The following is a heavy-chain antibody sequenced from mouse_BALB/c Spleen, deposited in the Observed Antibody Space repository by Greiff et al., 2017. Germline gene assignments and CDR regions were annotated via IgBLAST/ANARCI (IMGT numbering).Heavy chain of an antibody. V-gene: IGHV14-3*02. J-gene: IGHJ3*01. CDR1: GFNIKDTY. CDR3: ARPDYYGSSAFAY. CDR2: IDPANGNT. Sequence: VQLKESGAELVKPGASVKLSCTASGFNIKDTYMHWVKQRPEQGLEWIGRIDPANGNTKYDPKFQGKATITADTSSNTAYLQLSSLTSEDTAVYYCARPDYYGSSAFAYWGQGTLVTVSA. D-gene: IGHD1-1*01.